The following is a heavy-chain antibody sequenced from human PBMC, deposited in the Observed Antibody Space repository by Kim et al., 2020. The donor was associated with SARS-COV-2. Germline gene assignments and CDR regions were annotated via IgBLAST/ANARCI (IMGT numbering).Heavy chain of an antibody. CDR2: GGT. CDR3: ARANYFDY. V-gene: IGHV4-59*01. Sequence: GGTHYRASRQSRLTISVDTAKNQVSLKLSSVSAADTAVYYCARANYFDYWGQGTLVTVSS. J-gene: IGHJ4*02.